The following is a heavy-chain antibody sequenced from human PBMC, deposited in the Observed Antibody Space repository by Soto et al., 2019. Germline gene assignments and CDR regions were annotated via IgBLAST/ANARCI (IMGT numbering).Heavy chain of an antibody. CDR2: ISESGDNA. CDR1: GFPFNTYA. Sequence: GGSLRLSCAASGFPFNTYAMSWVRQAPGKGPEWVSAISESGDNAFYADSVQGRFTISRDNSYNILYLQMNSLRAKDTALYFCANGGYIYCLVPWGQGTLVTVSS. D-gene: IGHD5-18*01. J-gene: IGHJ5*02. CDR3: ANGGYIYCLVP. V-gene: IGHV3-23*01.